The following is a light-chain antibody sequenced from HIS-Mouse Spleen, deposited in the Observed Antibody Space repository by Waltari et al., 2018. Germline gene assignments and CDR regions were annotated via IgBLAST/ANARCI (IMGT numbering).Light chain of an antibody. CDR1: ALPKKY. CDR3: YSTDSSGNHRV. V-gene: IGLV3-10*01. CDR2: EDS. J-gene: IGLJ3*02. Sequence: SYELTQPPPVSVSPGQTARIPCPGAALPKKYPYWYQQKSGQAPVLVIYEDSKRPSGIPERFSGSSSGTMATLTISGAQVEDEADYYCYSTDSSGNHRVFGGGTKLTVL.